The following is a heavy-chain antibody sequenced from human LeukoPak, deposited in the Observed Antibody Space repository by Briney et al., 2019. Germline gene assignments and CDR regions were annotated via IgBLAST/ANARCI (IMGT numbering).Heavy chain of an antibody. CDR3: ARSKLERRHYYYYGMDV. CDR1: GFTFSSYA. V-gene: IGHV3-30-3*01. CDR2: ISYDGSNK. D-gene: IGHD1-1*01. Sequence: GGSLRLSCAASGFTFSSYAMHWVRQAPGKGLEWVAVISYDGSNKYYADSVKGRFTISRDNSKNTLYLQMNSLRAEDTAVYCCARSKLERRHYYYYGMDVWGQGTTVTVSS. J-gene: IGHJ6*02.